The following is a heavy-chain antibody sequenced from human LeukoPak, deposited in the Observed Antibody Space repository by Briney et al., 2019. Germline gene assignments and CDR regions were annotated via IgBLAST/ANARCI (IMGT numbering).Heavy chain of an antibody. J-gene: IGHJ4*02. CDR3: ARDTRSIAAAGHDY. D-gene: IGHD6-13*01. CDR1: GYTFTGYY. CDR2: INPNSGGT. Sequence: GASVKVSCKASGYTFTGYYMHWVRQAPGQGLEWMGRINPNSGGTNYAQKFRGRVTMTRDTSISTAYMELSRLRSDDTAVYYCARDTRSIAAAGHDYWGQGTLVTVSS. V-gene: IGHV1-2*06.